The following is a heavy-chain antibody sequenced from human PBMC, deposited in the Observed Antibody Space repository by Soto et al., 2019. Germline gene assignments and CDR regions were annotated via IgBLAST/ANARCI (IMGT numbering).Heavy chain of an antibody. J-gene: IGHJ4*02. CDR2: IDHSGST. CDR1: GGSISSTNW. D-gene: IGHD6-19*01. CDR3: VRDSGNGWKDY. Sequence: SETLSLTCAVSGGSISSTNWWNWVRQPPGKGLEWIGEIDHSGSTNYNPSLKSRVTMSVDKPENQFSLKLSSVTAADTAVYYCVRDSGNGWKDYWGQGTLVTVSS. V-gene: IGHV4-4*02.